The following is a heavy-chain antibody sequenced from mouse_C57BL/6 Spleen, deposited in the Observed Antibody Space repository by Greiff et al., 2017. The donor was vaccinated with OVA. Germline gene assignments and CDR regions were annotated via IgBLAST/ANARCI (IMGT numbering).Heavy chain of an antibody. CDR1: GYTFTDYY. CDR2: INPNNGGT. CDR3: ARSYDYDLPFFAY. D-gene: IGHD2-4*01. Sequence: VQLQQSGPELVKPGASVKISCKASGYTFTDYYMNWVKQSHGKSLEWIGDINPNNGGTSYNQKFKGKATLTVDKSSSSAYMELRSLTSEDSAVYYCARSYDYDLPFFAYWGQGTLVTVSA. J-gene: IGHJ3*01. V-gene: IGHV1-26*01.